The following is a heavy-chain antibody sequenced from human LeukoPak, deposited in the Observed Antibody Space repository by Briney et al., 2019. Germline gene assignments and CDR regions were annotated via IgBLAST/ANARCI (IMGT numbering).Heavy chain of an antibody. J-gene: IGHJ4*02. CDR3: ARPHWGRGYYFDY. V-gene: IGHV1-69*05. Sequence: SVKVSCKASGGTFSSYAISWVRQAPGQGLEWMGGIIPIFGTAKYAQKFQGRVTITTDESRSTAYMELSSLRSEDTAVYYCARPHWGRGYYFDYWGQGTLVTVSS. CDR2: IIPIFGTA. D-gene: IGHD3-16*01. CDR1: GGTFSSYA.